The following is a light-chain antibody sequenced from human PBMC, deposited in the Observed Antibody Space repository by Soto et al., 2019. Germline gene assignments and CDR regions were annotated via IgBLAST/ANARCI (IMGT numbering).Light chain of an antibody. CDR2: GTS. J-gene: IGKJ3*01. Sequence: EDVLTQSPGTLSLSPGERATLSCRASQSVTSSYLAWYQHKPGQAPRLLIYGTSNRATGIPDRFSGSGSGTDFTLTITRLEPEDFAVYYCQRYDRSVGFTFGPGTKVDF. CDR3: QRYDRSVGFT. V-gene: IGKV3-20*01. CDR1: QSVTSSY.